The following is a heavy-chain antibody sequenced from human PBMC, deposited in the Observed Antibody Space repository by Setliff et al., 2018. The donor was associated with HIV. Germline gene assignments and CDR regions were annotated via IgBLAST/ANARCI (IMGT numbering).Heavy chain of an antibody. D-gene: IGHD3-22*01. CDR1: GDSITSGGYS. V-gene: IGHV4-30-4*08. CDR2: IYYSGRTSHSGST. Sequence: SATLSLTCTVSGDSITSGGYSWTWIRQPPGKALEWVGYIYYSGRTSHSGSTYYNPSVASRITISGDTSKNQFSLKLTSVTAADTAIYYCARENGWLFGWFDPWGQGTPGTVS. J-gene: IGHJ5*02. CDR3: ARENGWLFGWFDP.